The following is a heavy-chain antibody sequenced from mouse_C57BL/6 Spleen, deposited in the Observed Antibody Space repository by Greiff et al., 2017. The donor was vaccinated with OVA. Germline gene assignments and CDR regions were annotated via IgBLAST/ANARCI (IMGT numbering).Heavy chain of an antibody. V-gene: IGHV5-6*01. CDR3: ARHEAGTEYYFDY. Sequence: EVQLVESGGDLVKPGGSLKLSCAASGFTFSSYGMSWVRQTPDTRLEWVATISSGGSYTYYPDSVKGRFTLSRDNAKKTLYLQMRSLKSEDTAMYYCARHEAGTEYYFDYWGQGTTLTVSS. CDR1: GFTFSSYG. D-gene: IGHD4-1*01. CDR2: ISSGGSYT. J-gene: IGHJ2*01.